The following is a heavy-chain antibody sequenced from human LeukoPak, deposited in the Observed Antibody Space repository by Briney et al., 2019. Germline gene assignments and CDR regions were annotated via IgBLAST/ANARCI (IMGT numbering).Heavy chain of an antibody. J-gene: IGHJ4*02. CDR2: ISGSGSST. D-gene: IGHD4-11*01. CDR1: GSTLSSYA. V-gene: IGHV3-23*01. Sequence: GRSLRPSCPPSGSTLSSYAMSWVRQATGNGLEWVSGISGSGSSTYYADSVKGRFTIARDNSKNTMYLQMDSLRAEDTAVYYCAKDRATVTTTSFDFWGQGTLVTVSS. CDR3: AKDRATVTTTSFDF.